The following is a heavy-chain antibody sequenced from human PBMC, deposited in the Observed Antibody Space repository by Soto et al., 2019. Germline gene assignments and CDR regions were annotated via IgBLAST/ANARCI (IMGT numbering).Heavy chain of an antibody. CDR1: GYTFTGYY. Sequence: ASVKVSCKASGYTFTGYYMHWVRQAPGQGLEWMGWINPNSGGTNYAQKFQGWVTMTRDTSISTAYMELSRLRSDDTAVYYCARDAGTTRAYYYGMDVWGQGTTVTVSS. V-gene: IGHV1-2*04. CDR2: INPNSGGT. CDR3: ARDAGTTRAYYYGMDV. J-gene: IGHJ6*02. D-gene: IGHD1-7*01.